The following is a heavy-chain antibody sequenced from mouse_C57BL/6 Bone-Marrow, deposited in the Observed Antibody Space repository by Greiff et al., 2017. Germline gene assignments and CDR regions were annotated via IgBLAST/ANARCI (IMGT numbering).Heavy chain of an antibody. J-gene: IGHJ1*03. CDR2: IYPGSGST. CDR3: ARPYDGNYWYFDV. V-gene: IGHV1-55*01. Sequence: QVQLQQPGAELVKPGASVKLSCKASGYTFTSYWITWVKQRPGQGLEWIGDIYPGSGSTNYNEKFKSKATLTVDTASSTAYMQRSSLTSEDSAVYYCARPYDGNYWYFDVWGTGTTVTVSS. CDR1: GYTFTSYW. D-gene: IGHD2-10*01.